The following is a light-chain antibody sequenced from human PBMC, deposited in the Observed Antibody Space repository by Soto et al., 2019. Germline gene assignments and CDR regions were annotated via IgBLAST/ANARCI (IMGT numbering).Light chain of an antibody. CDR2: AAS. Sequence: ILMAQTPLSLSVNPGKPPSISYKSSQRLLQMDGSTYVYWFLQKPCEPPQLLIYAASYRFSGVPDRFSVSGSGTEFSLRISRGEVYDVGVYYCMLSIELPRTFGQGTQG. J-gene: IGKJ1*01. V-gene: IGKV2D-29*01. CDR1: QRLLQMDGSTY. CDR3: MLSIELPRT.